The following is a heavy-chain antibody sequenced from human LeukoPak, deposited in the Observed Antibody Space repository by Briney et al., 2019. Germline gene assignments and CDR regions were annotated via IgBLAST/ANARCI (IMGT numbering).Heavy chain of an antibody. CDR3: ARDHWSGYAFDY. D-gene: IGHD3-3*01. V-gene: IGHV3-21*01. J-gene: IGHJ4*02. CDR1: GFTFSSYS. CDR2: ISSSSSYI. Sequence: GGSLRLSCAASGFTFSSYSMNWVRQAPGKGLEWVSSISSSSSYIYYADSVKGRFTISRDNAKNSLYLQMNSLRAEDTAVYYCARDHWSGYAFDYWGQGTLVTVSP.